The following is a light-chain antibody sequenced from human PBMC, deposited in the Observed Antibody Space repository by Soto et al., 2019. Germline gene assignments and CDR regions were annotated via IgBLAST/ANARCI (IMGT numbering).Light chain of an antibody. J-gene: IGLJ2*01. CDR3: AVWDDSLNGEV. Sequence: QSVLTQPPSASGTPGQRFTISCSGSSSNIGSNTVNWYQQLPGTAPKLLIYSNNQRPSGVPDRFSGSKSGTSASLAISGLQSEDEGDYYCAVWDDSLNGEVFGGGTKLTVL. CDR1: SSNIGSNT. CDR2: SNN. V-gene: IGLV1-44*01.